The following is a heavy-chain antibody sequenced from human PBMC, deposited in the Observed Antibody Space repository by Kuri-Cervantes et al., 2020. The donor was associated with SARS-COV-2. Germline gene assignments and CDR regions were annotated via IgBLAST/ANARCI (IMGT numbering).Heavy chain of an antibody. CDR3: TTDSDIVVVPAAIRGVYYYYGMDV. J-gene: IGHJ6*02. CDR2: IYSGGST. D-gene: IGHD2-2*02. Sequence: GGSLRLSCAASGFTFSSYAMSWVRQAPGKGLEWVSVIYSGGSTYYADSVKGRFTISRDNSKNTLYLQMNSLRAEDTAVYYCTTDSDIVVVPAAIRGVYYYYGMDVWGQGTTVTVSS. CDR1: GFTFSSYA. V-gene: IGHV3-53*01.